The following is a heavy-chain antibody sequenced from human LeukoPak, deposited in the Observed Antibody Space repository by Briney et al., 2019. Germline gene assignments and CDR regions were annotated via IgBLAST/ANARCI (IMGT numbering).Heavy chain of an antibody. V-gene: IGHV1-18*01. CDR1: GYTFTSYG. Sequence: AASVKVSCKASGYTFTSYGISWVRQAPGQGLEWMGWISFKNGNTNSAQKFQGRVTMTTDTSTSTAYMEVMSLRSDDTAVYYCAKGGSTRPWSFDMWGQGTMVTVSS. D-gene: IGHD2-2*01. CDR2: ISFKNGNT. J-gene: IGHJ3*02. CDR3: AKGGSTRPWSFDM.